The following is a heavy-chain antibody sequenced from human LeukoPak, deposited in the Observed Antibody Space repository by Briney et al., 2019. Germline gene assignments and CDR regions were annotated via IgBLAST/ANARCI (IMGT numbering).Heavy chain of an antibody. CDR3: AREFDYYDSSGYYFQSPYMDV. Sequence: SETPSLTCTVSGYSISSGYYWGWIRQPPGKGLEWIGSIYHSGSTYYNPSLKSRVTISVDTSKNQFSLKLSSVTAADTAVYYCAREFDYYDSSGYYFQSPYMDVWGKGTTVTVSS. D-gene: IGHD3-22*01. CDR2: IYHSGST. V-gene: IGHV4-38-2*02. J-gene: IGHJ6*03. CDR1: GYSISSGYY.